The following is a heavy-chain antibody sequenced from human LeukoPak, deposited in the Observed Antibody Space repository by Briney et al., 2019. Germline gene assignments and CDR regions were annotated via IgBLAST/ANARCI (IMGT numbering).Heavy chain of an antibody. Sequence: PSETLSLTCTVSGGSLSSGDYYWGWIRQPPGKGLEWIGYIYYSGSTYYNPSLKSRVTISVDTSKNRFSLKLSSVTAADTAVYYCARVRALSYYDSSGDLYYFDYWGQGTLVTVSS. CDR3: ARVRALSYYDSSGDLYYFDY. D-gene: IGHD3-22*01. CDR2: IYYSGST. V-gene: IGHV4-30-4*02. J-gene: IGHJ4*02. CDR1: GGSLSSGDYY.